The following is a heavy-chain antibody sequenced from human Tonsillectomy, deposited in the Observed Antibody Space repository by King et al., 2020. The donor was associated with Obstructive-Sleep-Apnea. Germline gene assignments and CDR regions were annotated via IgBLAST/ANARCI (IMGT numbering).Heavy chain of an antibody. CDR1: GGSISGSSYY. CDR3: ARVERVLWLVDY. Sequence: QLQESGPGLVKPSETLSLTCTVSGGSISGSSYYWGWIRQPPGKGLEWIGSIYYSGSTYYNPSLNSRVTISVDTSNNQFYLKLSSVTAADTAVYYCARVERVLWLVDYWGQGTLVTVSA. CDR2: IYYSGST. D-gene: IGHD3-10*01. V-gene: IGHV4-39*07. J-gene: IGHJ4*02.